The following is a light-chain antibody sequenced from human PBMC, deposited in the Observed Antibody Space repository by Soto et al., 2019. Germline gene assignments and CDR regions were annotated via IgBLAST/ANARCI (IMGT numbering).Light chain of an antibody. Sequence: DIQMTQSPSTLSASVGDRVTITCRASQSISSWLAWYQQKPGKAPKLLIYRASSLGSGVPSRFSGSGSGTEFTLTISSLQPDDFATYYCQQYKSSSRTFGQGTKVDIK. CDR1: QSISSW. CDR3: QQYKSSSRT. J-gene: IGKJ1*01. V-gene: IGKV1-5*01. CDR2: RAS.